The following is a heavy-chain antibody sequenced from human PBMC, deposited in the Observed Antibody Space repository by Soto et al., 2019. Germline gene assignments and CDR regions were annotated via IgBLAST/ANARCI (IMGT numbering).Heavy chain of an antibody. CDR1: GFTFTSFW. CDR3: GRGGGSSAY. Sequence: EVQLVESGGGLVQPGGSLRLSCAASGFTFTSFWMTWVRQAPGKGLEWVENIKKEGSEKKYVETVKGRLSISRDNAKNSLYLQMNSLRAEDTAVYYCGRGGGSSAYWGQGTLVTVSS. V-gene: IGHV3-7*04. J-gene: IGHJ4*02. D-gene: IGHD3-10*01. CDR2: IKKEGSEK.